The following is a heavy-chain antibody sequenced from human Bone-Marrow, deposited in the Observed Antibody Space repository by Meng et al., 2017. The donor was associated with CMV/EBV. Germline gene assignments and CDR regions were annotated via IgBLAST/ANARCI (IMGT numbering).Heavy chain of an antibody. Sequence: QGQWKGSGPGLVKPSKTLSLTCTVSGGSISSGDYYWSWIRQPPGKGLEWIGYIYYSGSTYYNPSLKSRVTISVDTSKNQFSLKLSSVTAADTAVYYCARGAYDFWSGYNWFDPWGQGTLVTASS. CDR2: IYYSGST. CDR3: ARGAYDFWSGYNWFDP. V-gene: IGHV4-30-4*08. D-gene: IGHD3-3*01. CDR1: GGSISSGDYY. J-gene: IGHJ5*02.